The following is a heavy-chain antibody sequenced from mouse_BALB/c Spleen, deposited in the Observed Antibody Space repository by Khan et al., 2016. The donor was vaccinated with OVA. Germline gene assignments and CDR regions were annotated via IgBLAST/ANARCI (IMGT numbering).Heavy chain of an antibody. CDR1: GYAFSSYW. CDR3: ARHYVMDY. J-gene: IGHJ4*01. CDR2: IYPGDGDT. Sequence: QVQLKQSGAELVRPGSSVKISCKASGYAFSSYWMNWVKQRPGQGLEWIGQIYPGDGDTNYNGKFKGKATLTAEKSSSTAYMQLSSLTSEDSAVYFCARHYVMDYWGQGTSVTVSS. V-gene: IGHV1-80*01.